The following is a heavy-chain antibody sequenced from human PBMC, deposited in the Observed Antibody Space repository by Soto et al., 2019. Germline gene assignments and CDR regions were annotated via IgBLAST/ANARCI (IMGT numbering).Heavy chain of an antibody. CDR1: GGTFRIYA. D-gene: IGHD3-22*01. CDR2: IIPVYGTS. V-gene: IGHV1-69*01. CDR3: ARGSESSGYRLGGSFDY. J-gene: IGHJ4*02. Sequence: QVQLVQSGAEVKKPGSSVKVSCKASGGTFRIYAISWVRQAPGQGLEWMGGIIPVYGTSNYAQKFKGRVTMTADESTNTADMEVSSLRSEDTAVYYCARGSESSGYRLGGSFDYWGQGTLVTVSS.